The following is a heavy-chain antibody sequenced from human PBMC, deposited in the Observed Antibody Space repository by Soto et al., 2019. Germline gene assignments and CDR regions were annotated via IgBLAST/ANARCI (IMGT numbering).Heavy chain of an antibody. J-gene: IGHJ4*02. CDR2: IYRTGST. D-gene: IGHD1-7*01. Sequence: TWETLSLTCAVSGGSFTSNNWWTWVRQPPGQGLEWIGEIYRTGSTNYNPSLKSRVTISLDKSENQFSLKVTSLTAADTAVYYCASRDPGTSVDYWGQGTLVTVSS. CDR3: ASRDPGTSVDY. CDR1: GGSFTSNNW. V-gene: IGHV4-4*02.